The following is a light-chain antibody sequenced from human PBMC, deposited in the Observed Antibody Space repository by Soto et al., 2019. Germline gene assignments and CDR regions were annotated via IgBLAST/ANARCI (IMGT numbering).Light chain of an antibody. CDR2: GAS. CDR1: QTVYNDY. CDR3: QQYGSSQWT. J-gene: IGKJ1*01. Sequence: IVLTQSPGTLSLSPGERATLSCRASQTVYNDYLAWYQQKPGQPPGLLISGASKRATGIPDRFSGSGSGTDFSLTISRLGPEDSAVYYCQQYGSSQWTFGQGTKVEIK. V-gene: IGKV3-20*01.